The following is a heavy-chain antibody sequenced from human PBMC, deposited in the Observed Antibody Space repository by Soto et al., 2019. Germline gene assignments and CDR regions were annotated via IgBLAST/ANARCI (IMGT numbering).Heavy chain of an antibody. J-gene: IGHJ3*02. CDR2: FNPNSGGT. D-gene: IGHD3-22*01. CDR1: GYTCTGYY. Sequence: ASVKVSCKASGYTCTGYYMHWVRQAPGQGLEWMGWFNPNSGGTNYAQKFQGWVTMTRDTSISTAYTELSRLGSDDTAVYYCAREDSSGDDAFEIWGQGTMVTVSS. V-gene: IGHV1-2*04. CDR3: AREDSSGDDAFEI.